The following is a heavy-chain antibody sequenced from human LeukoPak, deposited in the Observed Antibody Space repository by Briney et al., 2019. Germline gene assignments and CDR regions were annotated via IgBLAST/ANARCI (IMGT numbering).Heavy chain of an antibody. CDR1: GFTFSNAW. V-gene: IGHV3-21*01. Sequence: GGSLRLSCAASGFTFSNAWMSWVRQAPGKGLEWVSSISSKSTYIYYADSVKGRFTISRDNAKNSLYLQMNSLRADDTAVYYCAREGRTVTLDYWGQGTLVTVSS. J-gene: IGHJ4*02. CDR3: AREGRTVTLDY. D-gene: IGHD4-4*01. CDR2: ISSKSTYI.